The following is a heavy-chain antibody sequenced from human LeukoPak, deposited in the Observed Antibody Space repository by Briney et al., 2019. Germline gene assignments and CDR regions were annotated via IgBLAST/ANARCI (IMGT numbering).Heavy chain of an antibody. CDR1: GYTFTSYG. CDR3: ARERPSYDSSGLTLFDY. D-gene: IGHD3-22*01. Sequence: ASVKVSCKASGYTFTSYGLSWVRQAPGQGLEWMGWICAYNGNTNYAQKLQGRVTMTTDTSTSTAYMELRSLRSDDTAVYYCARERPSYDSSGLTLFDYWGQGTLVTVSS. J-gene: IGHJ4*02. V-gene: IGHV1-18*01. CDR2: ICAYNGNT.